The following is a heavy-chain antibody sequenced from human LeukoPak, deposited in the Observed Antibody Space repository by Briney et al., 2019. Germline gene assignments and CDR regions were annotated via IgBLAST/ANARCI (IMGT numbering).Heavy chain of an antibody. Sequence: ASVKVSCKVSGYTLTGLSMHWVRQAPGKGLEWMGGFDPEDGETIYAQKFQGRVTMTEDTSTDTAYMELSSLRSEDTAVYYCATDAGLGYYCYGMDVWGQGTTVTVSS. CDR1: GYTLTGLS. CDR3: ATDAGLGYYCYGMDV. J-gene: IGHJ6*02. CDR2: FDPEDGET. V-gene: IGHV1-24*01. D-gene: IGHD7-27*01.